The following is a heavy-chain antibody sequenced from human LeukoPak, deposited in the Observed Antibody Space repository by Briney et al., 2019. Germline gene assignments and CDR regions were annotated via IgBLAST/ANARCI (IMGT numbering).Heavy chain of an antibody. J-gene: IGHJ4*02. CDR2: IRYDGSNK. Sequence: GGSLKLSCAASGFTFSSYGMHWVRQAPGKGLEWVAFIRYDGSNKYYADSVKGRFTISRDNSKNTLYLQMNSLRAEDTAVYYCAKVLRFLEWLSHFDYWSQGTLVTVSS. CDR3: AKVLRFLEWLSHFDY. CDR1: GFTFSSYG. D-gene: IGHD3-3*01. V-gene: IGHV3-30*02.